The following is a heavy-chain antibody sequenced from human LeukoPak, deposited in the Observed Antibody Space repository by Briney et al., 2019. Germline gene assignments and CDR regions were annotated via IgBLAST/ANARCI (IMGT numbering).Heavy chain of an antibody. J-gene: IGHJ5*02. CDR1: GGSFSGYY. D-gene: IGHD3-3*01. V-gene: IGHV4-34*01. CDR3: ARAPTLYYDFWSGYSGGGWFDP. CDR2: INHSGST. Sequence: SETLSLTCAVYGGSFSGYYWSWIRQPPGKGLEWIGEINHSGSTNYNPSLKSRVTISVDTSKNQFSLKLSSVPAADTAVYYCARAPTLYYDFWSGYSGGGWFDPWGQGTLVTVSS.